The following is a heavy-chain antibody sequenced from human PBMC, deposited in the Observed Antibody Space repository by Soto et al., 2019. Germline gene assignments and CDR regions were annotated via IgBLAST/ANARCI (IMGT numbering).Heavy chain of an antibody. CDR1: GYTFSSIG. Sequence: QIQLVQSGAEVKKPGASVKVSCKASGYTFSSIGISWVRQAPGQGLEWMGWISPYKGNTHYAQRLQGRVTMTTDTSTSTAYMELRSLSSVDTSVYYCARDLDASGTYYTDYWGQGTLVTVSS. J-gene: IGHJ4*02. V-gene: IGHV1-18*01. CDR3: ARDLDASGTYYTDY. D-gene: IGHD3-10*01. CDR2: ISPYKGNT.